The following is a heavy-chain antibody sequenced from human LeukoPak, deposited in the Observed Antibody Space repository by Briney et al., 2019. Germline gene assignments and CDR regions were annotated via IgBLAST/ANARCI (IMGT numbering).Heavy chain of an antibody. CDR3: ARDSRKQLVPLDY. CDR2: IIPIFGTA. V-gene: IGHV1-69*05. J-gene: IGHJ4*02. Sequence: ASVKVSCKASGGTFSSYAISWVRQAPGQGLEWMGRIIPIFGTANYAQKFQGRVTITTDESTSTAYMELSSLRSEDTAVYYCARDSRKQLVPLDYWGQGTLVTVSS. CDR1: GGTFSSYA. D-gene: IGHD6-6*01.